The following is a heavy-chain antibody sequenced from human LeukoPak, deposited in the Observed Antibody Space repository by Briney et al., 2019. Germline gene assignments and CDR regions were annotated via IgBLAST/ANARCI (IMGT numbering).Heavy chain of an antibody. Sequence: GGSLRLSCAASGFTFSSYAMSWVRQAPGKGLEWVSAISGSGGSTYYADSVKGRFTISRDNSKNTLYLQMNSLRAEDTAVYYCARQKQQLVGLAAFDIWGQGTMVTVSS. D-gene: IGHD6-13*01. CDR3: ARQKQQLVGLAAFDI. V-gene: IGHV3-23*01. CDR1: GFTFSSYA. J-gene: IGHJ3*02. CDR2: ISGSGGST.